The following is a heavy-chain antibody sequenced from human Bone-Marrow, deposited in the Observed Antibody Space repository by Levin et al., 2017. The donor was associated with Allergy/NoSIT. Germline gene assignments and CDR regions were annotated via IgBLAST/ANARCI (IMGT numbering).Heavy chain of an antibody. D-gene: IGHD6-6*01. Sequence: PGGSLRLSCAASGFTFSDHFMSWIRQAPGKGLEWLSYISSDGTIKYYAGSVEGRLTISRDNAKNSLYLQMNSLRTDDTAVYYCATHLRPETTATFENWGQGVLVTVSS. CDR2: ISSDGTIK. CDR3: ATHLRPETTATFEN. V-gene: IGHV3-11*01. CDR1: GFTFSDHF. J-gene: IGHJ4*02.